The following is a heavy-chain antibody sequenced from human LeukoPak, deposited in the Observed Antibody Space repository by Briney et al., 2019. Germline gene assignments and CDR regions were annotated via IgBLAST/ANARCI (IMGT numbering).Heavy chain of an antibody. CDR1: GFTFSTYA. J-gene: IGHJ4*02. Sequence: GGSLRLSCAASGFTFSTYAMSWVRQAPGKGLEWGSAISGSGGSTYYADSVKGRFTISRDNFKNTLYLQVNSLRAEDTAVYYCAKTGSSSWYTFDYWGQGTLVTVSS. CDR2: ISGSGGST. V-gene: IGHV3-23*01. CDR3: AKTGSSSWYTFDY. D-gene: IGHD6-13*01.